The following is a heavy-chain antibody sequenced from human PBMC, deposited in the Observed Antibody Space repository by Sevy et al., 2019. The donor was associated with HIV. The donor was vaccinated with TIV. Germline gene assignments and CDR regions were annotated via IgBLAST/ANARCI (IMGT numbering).Heavy chain of an antibody. Sequence: GGSLRLSGAASVFTFSDYWMHWVRQAPGKGMGRVANINQNGNEKNYVDSVKGRFTISRDNAKNSLYLQMNSLRDDDTAVYFCATYSVGYWGQGTLVTVSS. CDR2: INQNGNEK. V-gene: IGHV3-7*01. D-gene: IGHD2-21*01. CDR1: VFTFSDYW. CDR3: ATYSVGY. J-gene: IGHJ4*02.